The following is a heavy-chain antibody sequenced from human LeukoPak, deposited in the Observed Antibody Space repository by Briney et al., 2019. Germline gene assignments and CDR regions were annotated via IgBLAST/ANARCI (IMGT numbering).Heavy chain of an antibody. CDR2: IDYAGGST. D-gene: IGHD3-10*01. Sequence: GGSLRLSCAASGFTFNNYIMSWVRQAPGRGLEWVSGIDYAGGSTNYADSVQGRFTVSRDNSKNTLYLQMNSLRAEDTAIYYCAATRVCGGVLLRPNCLYFENWGQGTLVTVSS. J-gene: IGHJ4*02. CDR1: GFTFNNYI. V-gene: IGHV3-23*01. CDR3: AATRVCGGVLLRPNCLYFEN.